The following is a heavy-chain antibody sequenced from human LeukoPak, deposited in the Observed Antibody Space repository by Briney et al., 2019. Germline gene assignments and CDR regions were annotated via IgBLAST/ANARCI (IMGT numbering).Heavy chain of an antibody. V-gene: IGHV4-59*12. J-gene: IGHJ3*01. CDR1: GGSISGYY. CDR3: ARDVGDYDYWSGLNALDL. CDR2: TYYTGNT. D-gene: IGHD3-3*01. Sequence: SETLSLTCTVAGGSISGYYWNWIRQPPGKGLEWIGYTYYTGNTNYNPSLKSRVTISVDTSKNQFSLKLSSVTAADTAVYYCARDVGDYDYWSGLNALDLWGQGTVVTVSS.